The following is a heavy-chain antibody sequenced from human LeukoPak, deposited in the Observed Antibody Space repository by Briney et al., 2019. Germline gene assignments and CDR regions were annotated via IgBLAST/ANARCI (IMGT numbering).Heavy chain of an antibody. Sequence: SETLSLTCTVSGGSISTADYYWSWIRQPPGKGLEWIGYIYYSGSTNLNSSLKSRVTISVDTSKNQFSLKLSSVTAADTAVYYCARLAPSNYHGGSGYLDYWGQGTLVTVSS. CDR1: GGSISTADYY. V-gene: IGHV4-39*01. J-gene: IGHJ4*02. D-gene: IGHD3-22*01. CDR2: IYYSGST. CDR3: ARLAPSNYHGGSGYLDY.